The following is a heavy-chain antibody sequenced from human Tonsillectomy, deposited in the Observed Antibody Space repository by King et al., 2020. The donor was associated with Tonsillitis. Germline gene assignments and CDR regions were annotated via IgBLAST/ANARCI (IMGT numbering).Heavy chain of an antibody. Sequence: VQLVESGAEVKKPGASVKVSCTASEYTFTASYMHWVRQAPGQGLEWMGWINPKTGGTDYAQRFQDRVTMTRDTSISTAYMELSRLRSDDTAVYYCARARYYDHFDYWGQGTLVTVSS. CDR2: INPKTGGT. J-gene: IGHJ4*02. CDR3: ARARYYDHFDY. CDR1: EYTFTASY. V-gene: IGHV1-2*02. D-gene: IGHD3-22*01.